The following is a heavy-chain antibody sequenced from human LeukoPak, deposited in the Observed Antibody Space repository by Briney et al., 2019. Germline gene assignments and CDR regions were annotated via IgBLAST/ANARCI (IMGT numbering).Heavy chain of an antibody. CDR3: ARIAVAGKGH. D-gene: IGHD6-19*01. V-gene: IGHV1-2*02. CDR1: GYTFTGYY. J-gene: IGHJ4*02. Sequence: ASVKVSCKASGYTFTGYYMHWVRQAPGQGLEWMGWINPNSGGTNYALKFQGRVTMTRDTSISTAYMELSRLRSDDTAVYYCARIAVAGKGHWGQGTLVTVSS. CDR2: INPNSGGT.